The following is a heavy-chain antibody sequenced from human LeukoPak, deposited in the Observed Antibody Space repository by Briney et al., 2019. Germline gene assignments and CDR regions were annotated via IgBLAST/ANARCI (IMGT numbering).Heavy chain of an antibody. CDR3: ARDCSGGSCYPAAFDI. Sequence: SETLSLTCAVSGVSITGYYRSWIRQPPGKGLEWIGRIYTSGITDYNPSLKSRVTMSVDTSKNQFSLKLSSVTAADTAVYYCARDCSGGSCYPAAFDIWGQGTMVTVSS. CDR2: IYTSGIT. J-gene: IGHJ3*02. CDR1: GVSITGYY. V-gene: IGHV4-4*07. D-gene: IGHD2-15*01.